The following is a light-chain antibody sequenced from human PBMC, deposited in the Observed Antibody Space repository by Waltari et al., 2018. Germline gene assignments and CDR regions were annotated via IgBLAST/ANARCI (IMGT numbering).Light chain of an antibody. CDR2: GNT. Sequence: QSVLTQPPSVSGAPGQRVTISCTGSSSNIGTGYDVQWYQQLPGSAPKLPVFGNTNRPSGLPDRFSGSKSGASASLAITGLQAEDEAVYYCHSYDIGLTAWVFGGGTKLTVL. CDR1: SSNIGTGYD. J-gene: IGLJ3*02. V-gene: IGLV1-40*01. CDR3: HSYDIGLTAWV.